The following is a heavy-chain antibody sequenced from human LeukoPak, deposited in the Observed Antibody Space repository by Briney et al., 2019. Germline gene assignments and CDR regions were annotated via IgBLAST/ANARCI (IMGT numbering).Heavy chain of an antibody. V-gene: IGHV3-48*03. CDR1: GFTFSSYE. Sequence: PGGSLRLSCAASGFTFSSYEMNWVRQAPGKGLEWVSYISSSGSTIYYADSVKGRFTISRDNAKNSLYLQMNSLRAEDTAVYYCARCPSAGGDSSYYYYYYMDVWGKGTTVTISS. CDR2: ISSSGSTI. CDR3: ARCPSAGGDSSYYYYYYMDV. D-gene: IGHD2-21*02. J-gene: IGHJ6*03.